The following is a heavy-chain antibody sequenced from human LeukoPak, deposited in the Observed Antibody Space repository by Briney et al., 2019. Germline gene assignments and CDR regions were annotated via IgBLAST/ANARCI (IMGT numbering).Heavy chain of an antibody. CDR2: INHSGST. CDR3: ARYVWGSYRQDDAFDI. CDR1: GGSFSGYY. D-gene: IGHD3-16*02. Sequence: SETLSLTCAVYGGSFSGYYWSWIRQPPGKGLEWIGEINHSGSTNYSPSLKSRVTISVDTSKNQFSLKLSSVTAADTAVYYCARYVWGSYRQDDAFDIWGQGTMVTVSS. J-gene: IGHJ3*02. V-gene: IGHV4-34*01.